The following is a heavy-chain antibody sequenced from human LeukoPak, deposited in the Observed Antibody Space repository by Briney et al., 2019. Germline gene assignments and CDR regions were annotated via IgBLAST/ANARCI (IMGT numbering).Heavy chain of an antibody. V-gene: IGHV4-39*07. J-gene: IGHJ4*02. CDR3: ASITELDSYYFDY. D-gene: IGHD1-1*01. Sequence: SETLSLTCTVSGGSISSGSYFWSWIRQPAGKGLEWIGSIYHSGSTYYNPSLKSRVTMSVDTSKNQFSLKLSSVTAADTAVYYCASITELDSYYFDYWGQGTLVTVSS. CDR1: GGSISSGSYF. CDR2: IYHSGST.